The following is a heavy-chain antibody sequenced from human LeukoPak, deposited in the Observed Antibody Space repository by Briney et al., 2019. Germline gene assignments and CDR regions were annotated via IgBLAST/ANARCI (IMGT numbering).Heavy chain of an antibody. Sequence: GGSLRLSCAASGFTFSTYWMAWVRQAPGKGLEWVANIKGDESAKHQADSVKGRFTISRDNAQNSVYLHMRSLRGEDTAVYYCARDVGGRLDYWGQGTLVTVSS. D-gene: IGHD1-26*01. CDR2: IKGDESAK. J-gene: IGHJ4*02. V-gene: IGHV3-7*01. CDR1: GFTFSTYW. CDR3: ARDVGGRLDY.